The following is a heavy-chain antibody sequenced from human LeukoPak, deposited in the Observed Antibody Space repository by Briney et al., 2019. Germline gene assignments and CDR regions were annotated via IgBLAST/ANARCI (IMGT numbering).Heavy chain of an antibody. V-gene: IGHV4-59*08. CDR3: ARGIVVPTH. Sequence: SETLSLTCTVSGGSISSYYWSWIRQPPGKGLEWIGYIYYSGSTNYNPSLKSRVTISVDTSKNQFSLKLSSVTAADTAVYYCARGIVVPTHWGQGTLVTVSS. D-gene: IGHD3-22*01. J-gene: IGHJ4*02. CDR2: IYYSGST. CDR1: GGSISSYY.